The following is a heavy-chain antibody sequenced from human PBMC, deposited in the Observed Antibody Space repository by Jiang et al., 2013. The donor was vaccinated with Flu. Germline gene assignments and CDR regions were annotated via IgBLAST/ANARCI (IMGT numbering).Heavy chain of an antibody. J-gene: IGHJ4*02. CDR3: AHIGVFRNREFNY. Sequence: KPTQTLTLTCTFSGFSLSTSGVGVGWIRQPPEKALEWLAIIFWDDDERYRPALKSRLTVTKDTSKNQVVLTMTNMDPVDTGTYFCAHIGVFRNREFNYWGQGTLVTVSS. CDR2: IFWDDDE. D-gene: IGHD1-14*01. CDR1: GFSLSTSGVG. V-gene: IGHV2-5*02.